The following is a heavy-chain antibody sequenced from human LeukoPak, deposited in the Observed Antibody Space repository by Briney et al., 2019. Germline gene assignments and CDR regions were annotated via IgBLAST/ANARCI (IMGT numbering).Heavy chain of an antibody. CDR2: IYTSGST. CDR1: GGSISSYY. CDR3: ARELLQDDILSSGWFDP. Sequence: SETLSLTCTVSGGSISSYYWSWIRQPAGKGLEWIGRIYTSGSTNYNPSLKSRVTMSVDTSKNQFSLKLSSVTAADTAVYYCARELLQDDILSSGWFDPWGQGTLVTVSS. J-gene: IGHJ5*02. V-gene: IGHV4-4*07. D-gene: IGHD3-9*01.